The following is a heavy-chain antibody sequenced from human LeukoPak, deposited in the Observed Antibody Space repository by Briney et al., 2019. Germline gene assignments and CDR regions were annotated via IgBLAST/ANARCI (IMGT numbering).Heavy chain of an antibody. CDR2: ISGSGGST. Sequence: GGSLRLSCAASGFTFSSYAMSRVRQAPGKGLEWVTAISGSGGSTYYAGSVKGRCTISRDNSRNTLYLQRNSLSAEDTAVYYCAKALLRAYFDYWGQGTLVTVSS. CDR1: GFTFSSYA. J-gene: IGHJ4*02. CDR3: AKALLRAYFDY. D-gene: IGHD1-26*01. V-gene: IGHV3-23*01.